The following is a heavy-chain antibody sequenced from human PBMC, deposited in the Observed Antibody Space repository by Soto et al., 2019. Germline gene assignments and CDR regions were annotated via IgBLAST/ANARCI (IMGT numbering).Heavy chain of an antibody. J-gene: IGHJ4*02. CDR1: DDSINSDKYY. CDR3: ARLEGLATISYYFDF. D-gene: IGHD3-9*01. Sequence: QLQLQESGPGLVKPSETLSLTCSVSDDSINSDKYYWGWIRQPPGKGLEWIGSIYYRGNAYYNPSLQTRVTISLDNSTSQFSLKLNSVTAADSAVYFCARLEGLATISYYFDFWGPGALVTVSS. V-gene: IGHV4-39*01. CDR2: IYYRGNA.